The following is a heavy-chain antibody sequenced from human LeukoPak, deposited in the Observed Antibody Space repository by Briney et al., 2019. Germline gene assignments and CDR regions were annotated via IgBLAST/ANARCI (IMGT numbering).Heavy chain of an antibody. D-gene: IGHD3-3*01. CDR3: ARGPLRFLGWLPGGWFDP. CDR2: INHSGST. CDR1: GGSFSGYY. V-gene: IGHV4-34*01. Sequence: SETLSLTCAVYGGSFSGYYWSWIRQPPGKGLEWIGEINHSGSTNYNPSLKSTVSISVDTSKNQFSLKLSSVTAADTAVYYCARGPLRFLGWLPGGWFDPWGQGTLVTVSS. J-gene: IGHJ5*02.